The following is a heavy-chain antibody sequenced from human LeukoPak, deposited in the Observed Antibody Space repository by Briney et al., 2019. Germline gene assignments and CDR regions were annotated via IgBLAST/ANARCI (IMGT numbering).Heavy chain of an antibody. V-gene: IGHV3-7*01. CDR1: GFTFSSYW. CDR3: ARDHCSSTSCYDYGMDV. Sequence: GGSLRLSCAASGFTFSSYWMSWVRQAPGEGLEWVANIKQDGSEKYYVDSVKGRFTISRDNAKNSLYLQMNSLRAEDTAVYYCARDHCSSTSCYDYGMDVWGQGTTVTVSS. CDR2: IKQDGSEK. J-gene: IGHJ6*02. D-gene: IGHD2-2*01.